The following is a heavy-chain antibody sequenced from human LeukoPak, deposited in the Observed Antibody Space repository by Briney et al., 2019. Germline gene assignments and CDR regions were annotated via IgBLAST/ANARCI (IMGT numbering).Heavy chain of an antibody. CDR3: ARVLSGSWDWFDP. CDR1: GSTFSSYW. V-gene: IGHV3-7*01. Sequence: GGSLRLSCAASGSTFSSYWMSWVRQAPGKGLEWVANIKQDGSEKYYVDSVKGRFIISRDNAKNSLYLQMNSLRAEDTAVYYCARVLSGSWDWFDPWGQGTLVTVSS. J-gene: IGHJ5*02. D-gene: IGHD3-22*01. CDR2: IKQDGSEK.